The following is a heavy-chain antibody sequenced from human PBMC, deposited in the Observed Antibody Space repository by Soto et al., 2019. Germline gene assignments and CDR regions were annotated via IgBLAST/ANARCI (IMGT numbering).Heavy chain of an antibody. CDR2: IYSDATT. J-gene: IGHJ4*02. CDR1: GFTVSSHY. D-gene: IGHD6-6*01. CDR3: AILSN. Sequence: EVQLVETGGGLIQPGGSLRLSCAASGFTVSSHYMNWVRQAPGKGLEWLSIIYSDATTYYADSVKGRFTISRDNFKNTLYLQMNNLRAEDTAVYYCAILSNWGQGTLVTVSS. V-gene: IGHV3-53*02.